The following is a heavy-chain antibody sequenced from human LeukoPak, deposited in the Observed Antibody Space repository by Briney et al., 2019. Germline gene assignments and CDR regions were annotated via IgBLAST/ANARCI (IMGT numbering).Heavy chain of an antibody. CDR2: IKQDGSEK. D-gene: IGHD1-14*01. V-gene: IGHV3-7*03. CDR3: AKKYNTGLDP. Sequence: GGSLRLSCAASGFTFSTYNMNWVRQAPGKGLEWVANIKQDGSEKYYVDSVKGRFTISRDNAKNSLYLQMNSLRAEDTAVYYCAKKYNTGLDPWGQGTLVTVSS. CDR1: GFTFSTYN. J-gene: IGHJ5*02.